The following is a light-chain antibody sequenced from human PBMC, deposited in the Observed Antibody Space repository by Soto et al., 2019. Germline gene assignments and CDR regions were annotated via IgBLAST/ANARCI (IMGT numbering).Light chain of an antibody. J-gene: IGKJ2*01. V-gene: IGKV3-20*01. CDR1: QSVSNKY. CDR2: GSS. CDR3: QQYGSSPPYT. Sequence: EVVLTQFPGTLSLSPGERATLSCRASQSVSNKYLAWYQQKPGQAPRLLIFGSSDRATGIPDRFSGSGSGTDFTLTISRLEPEDFAVYYCQQYGSSPPYTFGQGAKLEIK.